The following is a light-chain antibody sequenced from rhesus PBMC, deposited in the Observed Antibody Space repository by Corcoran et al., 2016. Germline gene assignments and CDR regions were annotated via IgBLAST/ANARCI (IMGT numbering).Light chain of an antibody. CDR1: SSDIGGYNY. CDR3: CSYAGIYTYI. CDR2: EVS. Sequence: QAALTQPRSVSGSPGQSVTISCTGTSSDIGGYNYVSWYQQHPGTAPKLMIYEVSKRPSGVSDRFSGSKSGNTASLNISGLQAEDDADYYCCSYAGIYTYIFAAGTRLTVL. V-gene: IGLV2-32*01. J-gene: IGLJ1*01.